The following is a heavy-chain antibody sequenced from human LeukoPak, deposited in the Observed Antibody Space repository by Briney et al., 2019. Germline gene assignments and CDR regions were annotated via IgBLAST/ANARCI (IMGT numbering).Heavy chain of an antibody. Sequence: SETLSLTCAVYGGSFSGYYWSWIRQPPGKGLESIGEINHSGSTNYNPSLKSRVTISVDTSKNQFSLKLSSVTAADTAVYYCARGPYQLLFFGGNWFDPWGQGTLVTVSS. CDR1: GGSFSGYY. D-gene: IGHD2-2*01. J-gene: IGHJ5*02. V-gene: IGHV4-34*01. CDR3: ARGPYQLLFFGGNWFDP. CDR2: INHSGST.